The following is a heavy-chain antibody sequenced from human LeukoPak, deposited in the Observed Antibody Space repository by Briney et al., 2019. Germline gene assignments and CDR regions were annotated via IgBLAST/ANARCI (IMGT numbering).Heavy chain of an antibody. J-gene: IGHJ4*02. Sequence: GGSLRLSCAASGFTFSSYGMHWVRQAPGKGLEWVAVISYDGSNKYYADSVKGRFTISRDNSKNTLYLQMNSLRAEDTAVYYCAKEDYYYDSSGYSAFDYWDQGTLVTVSS. D-gene: IGHD3-22*01. V-gene: IGHV3-30*18. CDR2: ISYDGSNK. CDR3: AKEDYYYDSSGYSAFDY. CDR1: GFTFSSYG.